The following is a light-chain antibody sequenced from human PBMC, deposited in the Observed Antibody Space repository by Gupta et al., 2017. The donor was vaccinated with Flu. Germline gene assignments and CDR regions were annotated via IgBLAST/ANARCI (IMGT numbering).Light chain of an antibody. Sequence: QSALTQPASVSGSPGQSITISCTGTSSDVGTYNVVSWYQQHPGKAPKLMIYEGTKRPSDVSNRFSGSTSGNTASLTISGLQADDEADYYCCSYAGSNSFVFGSGTQVTVL. CDR3: CSYAGSNSFV. CDR1: SSDVGTYNV. J-gene: IGLJ1*01. CDR2: EGT. V-gene: IGLV2-23*01.